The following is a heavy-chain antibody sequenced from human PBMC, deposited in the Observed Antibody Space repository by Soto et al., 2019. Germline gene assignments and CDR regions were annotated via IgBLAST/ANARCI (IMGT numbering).Heavy chain of an antibody. CDR3: ARILQMATDNRGGDY. CDR2: IIPIFGTA. CDR1: GGTFSSYA. J-gene: IGHJ4*02. D-gene: IGHD5-12*01. V-gene: IGHV1-69*13. Sequence: SVKVSCKASGGTFSSYAISWVRQAPGQGLEWMGGIIPIFGTANYAQKFQGRVTITADESTSTAYMELSSLRSEDTVVYYCARILQMATDNRGGDYWGQGTLVTVSS.